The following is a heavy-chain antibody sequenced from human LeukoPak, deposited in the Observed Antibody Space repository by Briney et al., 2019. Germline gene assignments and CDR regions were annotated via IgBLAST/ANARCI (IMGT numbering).Heavy chain of an antibody. CDR1: GFTFSSYS. CDR3: ARDWVTTTGLKYYYYMDV. Sequence: GALRLSCAASGFTFSSYSMNWVRQAPGKGLEWVSSISSSSGYIYYADSVKGRFTISRDNAKNSLYLQMNSLRAEDTAVYYCARDWVTTTGLKYYYYMDVWGKGTTVTVPS. CDR2: ISSSSGYI. J-gene: IGHJ6*03. V-gene: IGHV3-21*01. D-gene: IGHD1-1*01.